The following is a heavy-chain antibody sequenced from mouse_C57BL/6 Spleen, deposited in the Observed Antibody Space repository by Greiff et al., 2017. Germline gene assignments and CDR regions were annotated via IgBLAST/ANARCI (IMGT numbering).Heavy chain of an antibody. CDR2: ISSGSSTI. V-gene: IGHV5-17*01. Sequence: VQGVESGGGLVKPGGSLKLSCAASGFTFSDYGMHWVRQAPEKGLEWVPYISSGSSTIYYADTVKGRFTISIDNAKNTLFLQMTSLRSEDTAMYYCAWKAGAYWGQGTLVTVSA. CDR3: AWKAGAY. J-gene: IGHJ3*01. CDR1: GFTFSDYG.